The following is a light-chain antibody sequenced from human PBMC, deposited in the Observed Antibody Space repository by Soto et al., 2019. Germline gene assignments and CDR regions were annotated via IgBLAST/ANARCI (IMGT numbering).Light chain of an antibody. Sequence: QSVLTQPASVSGSPGQSITISCTGTSSDVGGYNYVSWYQQHPGKAPKFMIYDVSNRPSGVSNRFSGSKSGNTASLTISGLQAEHEADYYCSSYTTSNTRQIVFGTGTKLTVL. J-gene: IGLJ1*01. V-gene: IGLV2-14*01. CDR1: SSDVGGYNY. CDR3: SSYTTSNTRQIV. CDR2: DVS.